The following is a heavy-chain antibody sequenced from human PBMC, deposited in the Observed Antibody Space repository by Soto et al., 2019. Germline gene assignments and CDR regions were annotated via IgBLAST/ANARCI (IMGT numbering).Heavy chain of an antibody. CDR3: ARYNSYAIDY. Sequence: SETLSLTCAVYGGSFSGYYRSWIRQPPGKGLEWIGEINHSGTTNYNPSLASRVTLSVDTSKNQFSLKMTSVTAADRAMYFCARYNSYAIDYWGRGTLVTVSS. CDR2: INHSGTT. D-gene: IGHD2-8*01. J-gene: IGHJ4*02. CDR1: GGSFSGYY. V-gene: IGHV4-34*01.